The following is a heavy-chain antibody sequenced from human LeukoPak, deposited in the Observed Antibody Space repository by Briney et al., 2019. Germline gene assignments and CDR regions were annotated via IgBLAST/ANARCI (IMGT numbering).Heavy chain of an antibody. J-gene: IGHJ4*02. CDR1: GFRFEDYT. CDR2: ISWNSASR. Sequence: HPGRSLRLSCAASGFRFEDYTMHWVRQAPGKALEWVSGISWNSASRGYADSVKGRFTISRDNAKESLYLQMNSLRTEDTAFYCAKAMHNSGWYGSFDYCGQGTLVTVSS. V-gene: IGHV3-9*01. D-gene: IGHD6-19*01. CDR3: AKAMHNSGWYGSFDY.